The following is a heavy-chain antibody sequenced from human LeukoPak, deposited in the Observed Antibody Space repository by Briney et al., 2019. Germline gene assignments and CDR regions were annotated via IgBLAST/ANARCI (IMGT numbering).Heavy chain of an antibody. CDR1: GGSISSSSYY. CDR3: ARDCGGDCYKNY. D-gene: IGHD2-21*02. V-gene: IGHV4-39*07. CDR2: IYYSGST. J-gene: IGHJ4*02. Sequence: PSETLSLTCTVSGGSISSSSYYWGWIRQPPGKGLEWIGSIYYSGSTYYNPSLKSRVTISVDTSKNQFSLKLSSVTAADTAVYYCARDCGGDCYKNYWGQGTLVTVSS.